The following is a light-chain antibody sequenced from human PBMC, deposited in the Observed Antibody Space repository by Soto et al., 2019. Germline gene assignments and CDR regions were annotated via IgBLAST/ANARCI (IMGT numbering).Light chain of an antibody. CDR2: DAS. J-gene: IGKJ2*01. V-gene: IGKV3-11*01. Sequence: EIVLTQSPATLSLSPGERATLSCRASQSVSSYLAWYQQKPGQAPRLLIYDASNRATGIPARFSGGWSGTDLTLTISSLEPEDFTVYYFQQRFNWPRFTFGQGTKLEIK. CDR1: QSVSSY. CDR3: QQRFNWPRFT.